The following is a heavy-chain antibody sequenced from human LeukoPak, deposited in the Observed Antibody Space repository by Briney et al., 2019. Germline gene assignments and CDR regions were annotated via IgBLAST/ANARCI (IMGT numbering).Heavy chain of an antibody. CDR3: ARVRNDSSGYYYRSFDY. Sequence: SETLSLTCAVYGGSFSGYYWSWIRQTPGRGLEWIGEINHSGSTNYNPSLKSRVTISVDTSKNQFSLKLSSVTAADTAVYYCARVRNDSSGYYYRSFDYWGQGTLVTVSS. CDR2: INHSGST. J-gene: IGHJ4*02. V-gene: IGHV4-34*01. CDR1: GGSFSGYY. D-gene: IGHD3-22*01.